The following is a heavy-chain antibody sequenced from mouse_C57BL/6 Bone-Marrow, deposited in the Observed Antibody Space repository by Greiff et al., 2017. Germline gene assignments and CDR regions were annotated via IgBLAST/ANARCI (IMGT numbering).Heavy chain of an antibody. Sequence: EVQLVESGPELVKPGASVKIPCKASGYTFTDYNMDWVKQSHGKSLEWIGDINPNNGGTIYNQKFKGKATLTVDKSSSTAYMELRSLTSEDTAVYYCAIYYYGSSSAWFAYWGQGTLVTVSA. V-gene: IGHV1-18*01. CDR1: GYTFTDYN. J-gene: IGHJ3*01. CDR3: AIYYYGSSSAWFAY. D-gene: IGHD1-1*01. CDR2: INPNNGGT.